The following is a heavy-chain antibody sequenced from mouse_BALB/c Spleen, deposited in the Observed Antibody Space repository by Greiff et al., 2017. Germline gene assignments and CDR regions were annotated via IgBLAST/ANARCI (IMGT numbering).Heavy chain of an antibody. CDR1: GYAFTSYN. V-gene: IGHV1S135*01. CDR2: IDPYNGGT. CDR3: ARARYSYEGAMDD. J-gene: IGHJ4*01. Sequence: VQLKQSGPELVKPGASVKVSCKASGYAFTSYNMYWVKQSHGKSLEWIGYIDPYNGGTSYNQKFKGKATLTVDKSSSTAYMHLNSLTSEDSAVYYCARARYSYEGAMDDWGQGTSVTVSS. D-gene: IGHD2-12*01.